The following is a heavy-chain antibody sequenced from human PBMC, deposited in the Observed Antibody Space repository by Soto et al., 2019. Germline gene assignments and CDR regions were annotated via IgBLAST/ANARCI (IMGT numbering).Heavy chain of an antibody. J-gene: IGHJ4*02. CDR1: GFTFSSYA. D-gene: IGHD2-2*02. CDR2: ISGSGGST. V-gene: IGHV3-23*01. CDR3: AKRGYCSSTSCYRSPPNFDY. Sequence: EVQLLESGGGLVQPGGSLRLSCAASGFTFSSYAMSWVRQAPGKGLEWVSAISGSGGSTYYADSVKGRFTISRDNSKNTLYLKMNSLRAEDTAVYYCAKRGYCSSTSCYRSPPNFDYWGQGTLVTVSS.